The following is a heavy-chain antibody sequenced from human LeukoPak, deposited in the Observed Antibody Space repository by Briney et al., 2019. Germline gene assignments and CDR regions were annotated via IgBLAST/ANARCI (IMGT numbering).Heavy chain of an antibody. J-gene: IGHJ4*02. D-gene: IGHD3-10*01. Sequence: GGSLRLSCAASGFTFSSYSMNWVRQAPGKGLEWVPSISSSSSYIYYADSVKGRFTISRDNAKNSLYLQMNSLRAEDTAVYYCARGARLLWFGELLHFDYWGQGTLVTVSS. CDR2: ISSSSSYI. CDR3: ARGARLLWFGELLHFDY. V-gene: IGHV3-21*01. CDR1: GFTFSSYS.